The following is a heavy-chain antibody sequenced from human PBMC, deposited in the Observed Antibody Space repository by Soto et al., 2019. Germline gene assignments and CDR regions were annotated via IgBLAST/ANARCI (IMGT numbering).Heavy chain of an antibody. J-gene: IGHJ3*02. CDR1: GFTFTTYA. CDR3: ARIQAGYYISGYFSAFDI. D-gene: IGHD3-22*01. Sequence: PGGSLRLFCAASGFTFTTYAMSWVRQAAGKGLEWVSVISRRGDTTYYADSVKGRFTISRDNSKNTLYLQMNSLRAEDRAVYYCARIQAGYYISGYFSAFDIWVQGTMVTVSS. V-gene: IGHV3-23*01. CDR2: ISRRGDTT.